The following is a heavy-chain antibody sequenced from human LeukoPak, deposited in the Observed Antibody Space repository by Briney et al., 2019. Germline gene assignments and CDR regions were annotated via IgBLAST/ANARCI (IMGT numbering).Heavy chain of an antibody. CDR3: ARLPTRFTSSDY. J-gene: IGHJ4*02. D-gene: IGHD2-2*01. CDR2: IYYSDYT. V-gene: IGHV4-39*07. Sequence: MASETLSLTCTVSGGSISTRGYYWGWIRQPPGKGLEWIGSIYYSDYTYYNPSLKSRVTISVDTSKNQFSLKLSSVTAADTAVYYCARLPTRFTSSDYWGQGTLVTVSS. CDR1: GGSISTRGYY.